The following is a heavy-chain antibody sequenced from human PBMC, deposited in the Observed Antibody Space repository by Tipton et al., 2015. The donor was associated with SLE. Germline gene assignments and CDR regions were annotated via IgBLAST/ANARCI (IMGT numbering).Heavy chain of an antibody. J-gene: IGHJ4*02. CDR2: IFPGDSQT. CDR1: GFSFSNSW. CDR3: ARHDYADYIPY. Sequence: QLVQSGAEVKEFGASVKVSCAASGFSFSNSWIGWVRQVPGKGLEWMGIIFPGDSQTRYSPSFQGQVTISADKSITTAYLQWSSLKASDAAIYYCARHDYADYIPYWGQGTLVTVSS. D-gene: IGHD3-16*01. V-gene: IGHV5-51*01.